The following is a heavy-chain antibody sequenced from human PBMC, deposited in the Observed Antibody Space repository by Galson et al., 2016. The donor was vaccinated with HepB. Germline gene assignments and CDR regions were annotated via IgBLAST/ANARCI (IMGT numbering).Heavy chain of an antibody. Sequence: SLRLSCAASGFTFSDYYMSWVRQAPGKGLEWLSYISFSSAYTYYADSVKGRFTISRDNAKNSLYLQMNILRAEDTAVYYCTRAPRLARDDGTYYPRFDYWGQGTLVTVSS. J-gene: IGHJ4*02. V-gene: IGHV3-11*06. CDR3: TRAPRLARDDGTYYPRFDY. D-gene: IGHD3-16*01. CDR2: ISFSSAYT. CDR1: GFTFSDYY.